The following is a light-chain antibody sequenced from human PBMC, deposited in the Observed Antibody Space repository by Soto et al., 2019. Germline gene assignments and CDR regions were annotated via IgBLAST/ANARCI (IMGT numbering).Light chain of an antibody. CDR3: QHRSNWPIT. CDR2: DAS. J-gene: IGKJ5*01. V-gene: IGKV3-11*01. CDR1: QSVSSY. Sequence: EIVLTQSPATLSLSPGERATLSCRASQSVSSYLAWFQQKPGHSPRLLIFDASNRPTGIAARFSGSGSGTDFTLTISSLEPEDFAVYYCQHRSNWPITFGQGTRLEIK.